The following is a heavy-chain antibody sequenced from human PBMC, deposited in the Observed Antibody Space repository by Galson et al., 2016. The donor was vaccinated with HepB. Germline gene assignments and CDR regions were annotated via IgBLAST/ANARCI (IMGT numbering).Heavy chain of an antibody. V-gene: IGHV5-51*01. CDR3: ARVARTVTADA. J-gene: IGHJ5*02. CDR2: IYPDDSDT. CDR1: GSTFTNYW. Sequence: QSGAEVTKPGESLKISCKGSGSTFTNYWIGWVRQMPGKGLEWMGIIYPDDSDTRYSPSFQGQVTISADKSINTAYVQWSSLEASDTAMYYCARVARTVTADAWGQGTLVTVSP. D-gene: IGHD4-17*01.